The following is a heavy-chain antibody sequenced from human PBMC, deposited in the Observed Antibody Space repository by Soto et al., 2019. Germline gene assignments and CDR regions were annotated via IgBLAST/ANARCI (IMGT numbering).Heavy chain of an antibody. J-gene: IGHJ4*02. CDR1: GGSISSGGYY. CDR3: ARGLLSGSYNTCPNYFDY. V-gene: IGHV4-31*03. D-gene: IGHD1-26*01. CDR2: IYYSGST. Sequence: QVQLQESGPGLVKPSQTLSLTCTVSGGSISSGGYYWSWIRQHPGKALEWIGNIYYSGSTYYNPSLKSRVTISVDTSKSQFSLKLGSVTAAHTAVYYCARGLLSGSYNTCPNYFDYWGQGNLVTVSS.